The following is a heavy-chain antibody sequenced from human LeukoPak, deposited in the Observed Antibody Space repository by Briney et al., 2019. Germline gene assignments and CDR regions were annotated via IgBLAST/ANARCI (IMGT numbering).Heavy chain of an antibody. V-gene: IGHV3-23*01. Sequence: QPGGSLRLSCAASGFTFSSYWMSWVRQAPGKGLEWVSAISGSGGSTYYADSVKGRFTISRDNSKDTLYLQMNSLRAEDTAVYYCAKDITADDAFDIWGQGTMVTVSS. CDR3: AKDITADDAFDI. J-gene: IGHJ3*02. CDR1: GFTFSSYW. CDR2: ISGSGGST.